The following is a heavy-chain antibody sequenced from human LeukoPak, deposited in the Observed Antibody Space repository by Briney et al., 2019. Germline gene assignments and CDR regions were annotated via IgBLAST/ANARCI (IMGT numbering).Heavy chain of an antibody. CDR2: IRSKAYGGTT. D-gene: IGHD1-26*01. V-gene: IGHV3-49*04. CDR3: TARRGGSRLDY. Sequence: GGSLRLSCTPSRFTFGDYAMSWVRQAPGKGLEWVGFIRSKAYGGTTEYAASVKGRFTISRDDSKSIAYLQMNSLKTEDTAVYYCTARRGGSRLDYWGQGTLVTVSS. CDR1: RFTFGDYA. J-gene: IGHJ4*02.